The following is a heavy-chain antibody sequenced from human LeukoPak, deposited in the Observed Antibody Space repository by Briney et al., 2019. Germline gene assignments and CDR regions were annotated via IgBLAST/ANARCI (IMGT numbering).Heavy chain of an antibody. V-gene: IGHV1-69*04. CDR2: IIPILGIA. Sequence: SVKVSCKASGGTFSSYAISWVRQAPGQGLEWMGRIIPILGIANYAQKFQGRVTITADKSTSTAYMELSSLRSEDTAVYYCARELYSSSWYPRYFDYWGQGTLVTVSS. D-gene: IGHD6-13*01. J-gene: IGHJ4*02. CDR1: GGTFSSYA. CDR3: ARELYSSSWYPRYFDY.